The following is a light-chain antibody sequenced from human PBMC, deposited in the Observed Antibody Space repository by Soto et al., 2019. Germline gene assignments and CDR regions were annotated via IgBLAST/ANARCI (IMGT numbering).Light chain of an antibody. V-gene: IGKV1-39*01. CDR1: QSIKKY. Sequence: DIQMTQSPSTLSASVGDRVTITCRASQSIKKYLNWYQQKPGKAPNLLIYTASSLQVGLPSRFSGSGSGTDFTLTISSLQPEDSATYYCQHSFGTPITFGGGTKVDI. CDR2: TAS. CDR3: QHSFGTPIT. J-gene: IGKJ4*01.